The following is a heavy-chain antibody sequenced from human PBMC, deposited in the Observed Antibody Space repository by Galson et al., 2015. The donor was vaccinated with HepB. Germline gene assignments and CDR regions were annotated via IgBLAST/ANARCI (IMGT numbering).Heavy chain of an antibody. CDR3: ARSKDRGVTTTSYDY. J-gene: IGHJ4*02. CDR2: INPSGGTT. CDR1: GYTFTSYY. Sequence: SVKVSCKASGYTFTSYYMHWVRQAPGQGLEFMGIINPSGGTTTYAQKFQGRLTMTSDTSTSTVYMELSSLRSDDTALYYCARSKDRGVTTTSYDYWGQGTLVTVSS. D-gene: IGHD4-17*01. V-gene: IGHV1-46*01.